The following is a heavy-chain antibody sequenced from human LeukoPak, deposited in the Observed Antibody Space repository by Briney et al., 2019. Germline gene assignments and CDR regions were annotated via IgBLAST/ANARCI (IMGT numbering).Heavy chain of an antibody. J-gene: IGHJ5*02. CDR1: GYTFTSYG. CDR3: ARTPDYYYDSSGYLNWFDP. CDR2: ISAYNGNT. Sequence: ASVKVSCKASGYTFTSYGISWVRQAPGQGLEWMGWISAYNGNTNYAQKLKGRVTMTTDTSTSTAYMELRSLRSDDTAVYYCARTPDYYYDSSGYLNWFDPWGQGTLVTVSS. V-gene: IGHV1-18*01. D-gene: IGHD3-22*01.